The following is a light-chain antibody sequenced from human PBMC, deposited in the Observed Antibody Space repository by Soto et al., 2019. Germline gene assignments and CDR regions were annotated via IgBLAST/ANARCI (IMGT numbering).Light chain of an antibody. CDR1: QGLYNY. CDR2: TAS. CDR3: QQLNSYHRT. Sequence: QLTQSPSSLSASVGDIVTITCRASQGLYNYLAWYQQKPGKPPTLLIDTASTLKIGVPLRFSGSGDGTDFTPIISSLQHEDFATFYCQQLNSYHRTFGQGTQVECK. V-gene: IGKV1-9*01. J-gene: IGKJ1*01.